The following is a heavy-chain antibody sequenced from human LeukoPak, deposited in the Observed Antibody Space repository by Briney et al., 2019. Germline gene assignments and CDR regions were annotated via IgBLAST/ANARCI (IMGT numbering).Heavy chain of an antibody. J-gene: IGHJ4*02. Sequence: GGSLRLSCAASGFTFSSYSMNWVRQAPGKGLEWVAVISYDGSNKYYADSVKGRFTISRDNSKNTLYLQMNSLRAEDTAVYYCARDPNRGFWSGYYTRPFDYWGQGTLVTVSS. CDR3: ARDPNRGFWSGYYTRPFDY. CDR1: GFTFSSYS. D-gene: IGHD3-3*01. CDR2: ISYDGSNK. V-gene: IGHV3-30*03.